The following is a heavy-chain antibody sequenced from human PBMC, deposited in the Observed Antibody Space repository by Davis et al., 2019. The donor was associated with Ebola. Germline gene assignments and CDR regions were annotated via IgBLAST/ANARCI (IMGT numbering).Heavy chain of an antibody. J-gene: IGHJ4*02. CDR3: ARDRGSDWYFDL. V-gene: IGHV3-30*03. CDR1: GFRFRDYG. CDR2: ISYDSRQE. D-gene: IGHD3-9*01. Sequence: GGSLRLSCAGSGFRFRDYGMHWVRQTPGKGLEWVAVISYDSRQESFSDSVRGRFTVSRDNSKKMFYLQMNSLRVEDTALYYCARDRGSDWYFDLWGQGTLVTVS.